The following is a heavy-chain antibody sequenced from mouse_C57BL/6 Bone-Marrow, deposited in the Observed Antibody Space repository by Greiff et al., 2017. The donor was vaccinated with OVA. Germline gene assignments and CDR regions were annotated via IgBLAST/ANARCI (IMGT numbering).Heavy chain of an antibody. Sequence: LQQSGPGILQPSQTLSLTCSFSGFSLSTFGMGVGWIRQPSGKGLEWLAHIWWDDDKYYNPAPKSRLPISKDTSKNQIFLKIANVDTADTATYYCARIVHYDYDAYWGQGTLVTVSA. CDR1: GFSLSTFGMG. CDR3: ARIVHYDYDAY. V-gene: IGHV8-8*01. J-gene: IGHJ3*01. CDR2: IWWDDDK. D-gene: IGHD2-4*01.